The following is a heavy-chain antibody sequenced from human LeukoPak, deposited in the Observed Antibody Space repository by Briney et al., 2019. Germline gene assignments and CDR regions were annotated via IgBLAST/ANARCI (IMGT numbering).Heavy chain of an antibody. V-gene: IGHV3-53*01. J-gene: IGHJ6*03. CDR1: GFSVSSNY. Sequence: GGSLRLSCAASGFSVSSNYMSWVRQTPGKGLEWVSVIYSGGSTYYADSVKGRFTISRDNSKNTLYLQMNSLRAEDTAVYYCARGWRWLQVSGDYYYMDVWGKGTTVTVSS. CDR2: IYSGGST. CDR3: ARGWRWLQVSGDYYYMDV. D-gene: IGHD5-24*01.